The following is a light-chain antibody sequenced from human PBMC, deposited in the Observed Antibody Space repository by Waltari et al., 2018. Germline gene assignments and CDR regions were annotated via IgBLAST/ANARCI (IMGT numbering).Light chain of an antibody. CDR3: QSYDGSIWL. Sequence: NFMLTQPHSVSESPGKTVTNSCTGSSGNIASNYVQWYQQRPGSAPIIVIYEDNQRPPGVPNRFSGSTGSSSNSSSLSISGLKTEYEADYYVQSYDGSIWLFGGGTKLTFL. CDR2: EDN. J-gene: IGLJ3*02. V-gene: IGLV6-57*02. CDR1: SGNIASNY.